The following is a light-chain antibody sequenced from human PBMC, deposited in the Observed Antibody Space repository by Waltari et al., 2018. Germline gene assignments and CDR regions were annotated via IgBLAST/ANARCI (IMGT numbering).Light chain of an antibody. J-gene: IGKJ1*01. CDR1: QSVSTY. Sequence: EILLTQSPGPLSLSPGERVTVSCRASQSVSTYLAWYQQKPGQAPRLLIYDTSPRATGIPDRFSGSGTGTDFSLTITRLEPEDVATYFCQKYGTLPATFGQGTKVEIK. CDR3: QKYGTLPAT. V-gene: IGKV3-20*01. CDR2: DTS.